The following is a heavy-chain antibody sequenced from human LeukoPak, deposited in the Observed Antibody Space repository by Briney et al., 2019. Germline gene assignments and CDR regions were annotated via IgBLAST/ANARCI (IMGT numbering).Heavy chain of an antibody. D-gene: IGHD2-15*01. J-gene: IGHJ5*02. CDR2: IYPADSDI. V-gene: IGHV5-51*01. CDR1: GYSITNYW. Sequence: RGESLKISCKGSGYSITNYWIAWVRQMPGKGLEWMGIIYPADSDIRYSPSFQGRVTISADKSISTAYLQWSSLKASDTAMYYCARQEYCSGGSCYTWFDPWGQGTLVTVSS. CDR3: ARQEYCSGGSCYTWFDP.